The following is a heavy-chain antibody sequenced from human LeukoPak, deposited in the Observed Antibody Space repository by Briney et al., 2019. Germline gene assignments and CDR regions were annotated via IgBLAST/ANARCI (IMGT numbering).Heavy chain of an antibody. CDR1: GDSVSSNSAA. V-gene: IGHV6-1*01. CDR2: TYYRSKWYN. CDR3: ARVRSTNDYGDYEYGDAWRYYGMDV. Sequence: SQTLSLTCAISGDSVSSNSAAWNWIRQSPSRGLEWLGRTYYRSKWYNDYAVSVKSRITINPDTSKNQFSLQLNSVTPEDTAVYYCARVRSTNDYGDYEYGDAWRYYGMDVWGQGTTVTVSS. J-gene: IGHJ6*02. D-gene: IGHD4-17*01.